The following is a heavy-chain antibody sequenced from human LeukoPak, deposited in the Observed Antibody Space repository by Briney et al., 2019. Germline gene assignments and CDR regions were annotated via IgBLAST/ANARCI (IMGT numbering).Heavy chain of an antibody. D-gene: IGHD1-26*01. V-gene: IGHV1-3*01. CDR3: ARGFRLGGDYFDY. CDR2: INAGNGNT. Sequence: ASVKVSCKASGYTFTSYAMHWVRQAPGQRLEWMGWINAGNGNTKYSQRFQGRVTITRDTSASTAYMELSSLRSEDTAVYYCARGFRLGGDYFDYWGQGTLVTVSS. J-gene: IGHJ4*02. CDR1: GYTFTSYA.